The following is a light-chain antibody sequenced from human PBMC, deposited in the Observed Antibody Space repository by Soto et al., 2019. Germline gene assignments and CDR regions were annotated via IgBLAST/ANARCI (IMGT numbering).Light chain of an antibody. CDR3: ASWDDSLNSPV. V-gene: IGLV2-8*01. CDR2: EVV. J-gene: IGLJ3*02. CDR1: KNDIGVYDF. Sequence: QSALTQPPSASGSPGQSVTISCTGTKNDIGVYDFVSWYQHHPGKAPRLIIYEVVQRPSGVPDRFSGSKSGNTASLTVSGLQAADEADYYCASWDDSLNSPVFGGGTKVTVL.